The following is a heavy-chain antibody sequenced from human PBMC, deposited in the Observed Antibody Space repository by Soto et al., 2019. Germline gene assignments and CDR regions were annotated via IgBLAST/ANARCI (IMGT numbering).Heavy chain of an antibody. Sequence: GGSLRLSCAASGFTFNTYGMHWVRQAPGKGLEWVAVISYDGSDKYYADSVKGRFIISRDNSKNTLCLQMNSLRAEDTAIYYCAKSPNFYCSSPNCYKFYFDFWGQGALVTVSS. CDR3: AKSPNFYCSSPNCYKFYFDF. CDR2: ISYDGSDK. J-gene: IGHJ4*02. CDR1: GFTFNTYG. D-gene: IGHD2-2*02. V-gene: IGHV3-30*18.